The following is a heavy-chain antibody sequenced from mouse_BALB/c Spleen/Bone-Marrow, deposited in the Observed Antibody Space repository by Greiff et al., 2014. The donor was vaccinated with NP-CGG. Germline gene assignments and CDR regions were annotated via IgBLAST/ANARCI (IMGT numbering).Heavy chain of an antibody. CDR3: ARSGSSSGYFDY. J-gene: IGHJ2*01. D-gene: IGHD1-1*01. CDR1: GFTCSSFG. CDR2: ISSGSSTV. Sequence: EVKLVESGGGLVQPGGSRKLSCAASGFTCSSFGMHWVRQAPEKGLEWVAYISSGSSTVYYADKVMGRFTISRDNPKNTLFLQMPSLRSEDTAMYYCARSGSSSGYFDYWGQGTTLTVSS. V-gene: IGHV5-17*02.